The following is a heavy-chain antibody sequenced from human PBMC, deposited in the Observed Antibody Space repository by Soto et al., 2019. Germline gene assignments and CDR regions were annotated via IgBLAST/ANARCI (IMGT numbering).Heavy chain of an antibody. Sequence: WTWIRQHPGKGLEWIGYTSYSGSTFYSASLKSRVTIAVDTSKNHFSLNLSSVTAADTAKYYCARDSGRTVTTFNWLDPWGQGILVTVSS. CDR2: TSYSGST. J-gene: IGHJ5*02. CDR3: ARDSGRTVTTFNWLDP. V-gene: IGHV4-31*02. D-gene: IGHD4-17*01.